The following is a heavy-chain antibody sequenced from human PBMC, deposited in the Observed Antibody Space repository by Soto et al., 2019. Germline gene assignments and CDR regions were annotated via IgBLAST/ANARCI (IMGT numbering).Heavy chain of an antibody. J-gene: IGHJ6*03. CDR1: GFTFSSYA. D-gene: IGHD6-6*01. V-gene: IGHV3-23*01. Sequence: EVQLLESGGGLVQPGGSLRLSCAASGFTFSSYAMSWVRQAPGKGLEWVSAISGSGGSTYYADSVKGRFTTSRDNSKNTLYLQMNSLRAEDTAVYYCAKDRHSSSTYYYYYYMDVWGKGTTVTVSS. CDR2: ISGSGGST. CDR3: AKDRHSSSTYYYYYYMDV.